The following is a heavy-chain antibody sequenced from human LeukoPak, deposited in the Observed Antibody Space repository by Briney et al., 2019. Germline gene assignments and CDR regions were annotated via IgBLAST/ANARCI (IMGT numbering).Heavy chain of an antibody. CDR3: ARGVGTSWFDFDP. V-gene: IGHV1-2*02. CDR1: GYTFTGNN. Sequence: ASVKVSCKASGYTFTGNNIYWVRQAPGQGLEWMGWINPNSGDPKYAQKFQGRVTMTRDTSISTAYMEPTSLKSEDTAVYYCARGVGTSWFDFDPWGQGTLVTVSS. J-gene: IGHJ5*02. D-gene: IGHD3-10*01. CDR2: INPNSGDP.